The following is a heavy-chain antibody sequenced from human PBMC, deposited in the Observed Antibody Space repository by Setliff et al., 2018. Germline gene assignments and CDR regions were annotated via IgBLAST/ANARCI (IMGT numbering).Heavy chain of an antibody. CDR2: IYYSGAT. CDR1: GDSISNYY. Sequence: PSETLSLTCTVSGDSISNYYWTWIRQPPGKGLEWIGYIYYSGATNYNPSLKSRVTISVDTSKNQFSLKPTSVTAADTAVYYCARGHPNSSRSSLVYWGQGTLVTVSS. V-gene: IGHV4-59*01. J-gene: IGHJ4*02. D-gene: IGHD6-6*01. CDR3: ARGHPNSSRSSLVY.